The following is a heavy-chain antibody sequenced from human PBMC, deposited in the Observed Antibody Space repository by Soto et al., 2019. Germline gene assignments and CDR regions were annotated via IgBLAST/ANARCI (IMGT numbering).Heavy chain of an antibody. V-gene: IGHV6-1*01. CDR2: TYYRSKWFY. Sequence: QVPLQQSGPGLVKPSQTLSLTCLISGDSVSSDSADWNWIRQSPSRGLEWLGRTYYRSKWFYDYAGSVKSRITINPDTSENQFSLQLNSVTLEDTAVYYCARLRGYCNSATCYKSFDNWGQGTLVTVSS. J-gene: IGHJ4*02. D-gene: IGHD2-2*02. CDR1: GDSVSSDSAD. CDR3: ARLRGYCNSATCYKSFDN.